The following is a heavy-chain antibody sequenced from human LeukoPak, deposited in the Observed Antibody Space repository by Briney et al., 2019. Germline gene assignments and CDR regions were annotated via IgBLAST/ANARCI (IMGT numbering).Heavy chain of an antibody. V-gene: IGHV1-46*01. Sequence: SVKVSCKASGGTFSSYAISWVRQAPGQGLEWMGIINPSGGTTSYAQKFQGRVTLTRDTSASTVYMEVSSLRSEDTAVYYCARGSYSSGRSAVDYWGQGTLVTVSS. CDR2: INPSGGTT. CDR3: ARGSYSSGRSAVDY. J-gene: IGHJ4*02. D-gene: IGHD6-19*01. CDR1: GGTFSSYA.